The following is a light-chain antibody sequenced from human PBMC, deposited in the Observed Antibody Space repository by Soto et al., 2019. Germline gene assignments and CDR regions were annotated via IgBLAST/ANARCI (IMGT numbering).Light chain of an antibody. J-gene: IGKJ2*01. Sequence: DIQMTQSPSTLSSSVGDRVTITCRASQSITSWLAWYQQKPGKAPKLLIYKASTLESGVPSRFSGSGSETEFTLIISSLRPDDFATYYCQQYNSYPYTFGQGTKLEIK. CDR1: QSITSW. CDR3: QQYNSYPYT. V-gene: IGKV1-5*03. CDR2: KAS.